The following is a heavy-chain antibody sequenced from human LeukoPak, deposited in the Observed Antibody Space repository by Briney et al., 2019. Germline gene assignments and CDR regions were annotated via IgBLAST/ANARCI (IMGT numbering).Heavy chain of an antibody. D-gene: IGHD3-9*01. CDR1: GFTFSSYG. Sequence: GGSLRLSCAASGFTFSSYGMHWVRQAPGKGLEWVAFIRYDGSNKYYADSVKGRFTISRDNSKNTLYLQMNSLRAEDTAVYYCAKERDILTGYWDAFDIWGQGTMVTVSS. CDR3: AKERDILTGYWDAFDI. CDR2: IRYDGSNK. V-gene: IGHV3-30*02. J-gene: IGHJ3*02.